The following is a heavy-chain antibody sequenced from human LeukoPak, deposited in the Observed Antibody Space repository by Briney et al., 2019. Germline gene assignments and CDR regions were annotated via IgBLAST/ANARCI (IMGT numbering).Heavy chain of an antibody. CDR1: GGSFSGYY. CDR2: INHSGST. J-gene: IGHJ4*02. Sequence: SETLSLTCAVYGGSFSGYYWSWIRQPPGKGLEWIGEINHSGSTNYNPSLKSRVTISVDTSKNQFSLKLSSVTAADTAVYYCARGSRGGWLQLRYFDYWGQGTLVTVSS. CDR3: ARGSRGGWLQLRYFDY. V-gene: IGHV4-34*01. D-gene: IGHD5-24*01.